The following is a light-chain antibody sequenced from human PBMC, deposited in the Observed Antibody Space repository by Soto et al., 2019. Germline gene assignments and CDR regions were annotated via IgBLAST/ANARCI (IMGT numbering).Light chain of an antibody. V-gene: IGLV2-14*03. J-gene: IGLJ2*01. CDR2: DVT. CDR3: SSYTSLTTVV. Sequence: HSALTQPASVSGSPGQSITISCTGSSSDVGGYNYVSWYQQHPRKAPKLMIYDVTYRPSGVSTRFSGAKSGNTASLTIAGLQAEDEDDYYCSSYTSLTTVVFGGGTKVTV. CDR1: SSDVGGYNY.